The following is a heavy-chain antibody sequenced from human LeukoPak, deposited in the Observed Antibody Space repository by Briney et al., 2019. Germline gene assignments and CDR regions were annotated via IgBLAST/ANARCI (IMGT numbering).Heavy chain of an antibody. CDR3: ARRAAAGTGWFDP. CDR2: NYPGDSDT. CDR1: CYSFTNYW. D-gene: IGHD6-13*01. J-gene: IGHJ5*02. V-gene: IGHV5-51*01. Sequence: GASLKISCQGSCYSFTNYWLGLVRPLPGKGLEWVGINYPGDSDTRYSPSFQGQVTISADKSISTDYLQWSSLKASDTAMYYCARRAAAGTGWFDPWGQGTLVTVSS.